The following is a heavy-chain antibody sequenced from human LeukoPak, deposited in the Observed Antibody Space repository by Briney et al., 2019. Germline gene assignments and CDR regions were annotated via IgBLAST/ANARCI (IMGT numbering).Heavy chain of an antibody. CDR1: GYAFISYD. Sequence: GASVKVSCKASGYAFISYDINWVRQATGQGLEWMGWMNPNSGNTGYAQKFQDRVIMTRNTSISTVSMELSSLRSDDTAVYYCARGLNWNGGNMDVWGKGTTVTVSS. J-gene: IGHJ6*03. CDR2: MNPNSGNT. D-gene: IGHD1-1*01. V-gene: IGHV1-8*01. CDR3: ARGLNWNGGNMDV.